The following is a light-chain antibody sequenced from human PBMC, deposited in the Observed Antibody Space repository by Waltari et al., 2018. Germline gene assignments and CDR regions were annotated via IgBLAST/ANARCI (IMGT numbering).Light chain of an antibody. CDR3: QQLSNSIFT. J-gene: IGKJ3*01. CDR2: DAS. Sequence: EIVLTQSPDTLSLSPGERATLSCRASQCVRIYLAWYQQKPGQAPRLLIYDASKRATGIPARFSGSGSGTDFTLTISSLEPEDFAVYYCQQLSNSIFTFGPGTKVDIK. V-gene: IGKV3-11*01. CDR1: QCVRIY.